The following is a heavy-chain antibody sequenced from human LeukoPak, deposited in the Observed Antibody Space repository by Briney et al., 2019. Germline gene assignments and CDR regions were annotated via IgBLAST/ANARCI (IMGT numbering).Heavy chain of an antibody. Sequence: ASVKVSCKASGGTFSSYAISWVRQAPGQGLEWMGRIIPILGIANYAQKFQGRVTITADKSTSTAYMELSSLRSEDTAVYYCAREGLGQLAAYYYMDVWGKGTTVTVSS. J-gene: IGHJ6*03. CDR1: GGTFSSYA. CDR2: IIPILGIA. V-gene: IGHV1-69*04. D-gene: IGHD6-6*01. CDR3: AREGLGQLAAYYYMDV.